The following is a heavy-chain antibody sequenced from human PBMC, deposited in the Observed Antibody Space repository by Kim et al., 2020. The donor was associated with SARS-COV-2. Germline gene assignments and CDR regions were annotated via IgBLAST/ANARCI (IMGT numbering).Heavy chain of an antibody. D-gene: IGHD6-13*01. Sequence: YSPSRKGRLTITKDTSKHQVDLTMTDMDPVDTATYYCAHIRIAAAIYFDYWGQGTLVTVSS. J-gene: IGHJ4*02. CDR3: AHIRIAAAIYFDY. V-gene: IGHV2-5*01.